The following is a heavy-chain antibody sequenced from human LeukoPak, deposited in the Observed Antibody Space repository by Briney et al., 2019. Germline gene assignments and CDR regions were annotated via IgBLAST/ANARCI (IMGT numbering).Heavy chain of an antibody. D-gene: IGHD3-22*01. CDR2: INHSGST. V-gene: IGHV4-34*01. J-gene: IGHJ3*02. Sequence: PSETLSLTCAAYGGSFSGYYWSWIRQPPGKGLEWIGEINHSGSTNYNPSLKSRVTISVDTSKNQFSLKLSSVTAADTAVYYCAGYYYDSSPDAFDIWGQGTMVTVSS. CDR1: GGSFSGYY. CDR3: AGYYYDSSPDAFDI.